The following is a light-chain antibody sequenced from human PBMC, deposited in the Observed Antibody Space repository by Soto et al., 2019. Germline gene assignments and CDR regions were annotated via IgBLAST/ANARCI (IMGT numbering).Light chain of an antibody. CDR3: SSYTSSVTYV. CDR2: EVT. V-gene: IGLV2-14*01. Sequence: QSALTQPASVSGSPGQSITISCTGTSSDVGGYNSVSWYQQHPDKVPKLIIYEVTNRPSGVSDRFSGSKSGNTASLTISGLQAEDEADYYCSSYTSSVTYVFGTGTKVTVL. CDR1: SSDVGGYNS. J-gene: IGLJ1*01.